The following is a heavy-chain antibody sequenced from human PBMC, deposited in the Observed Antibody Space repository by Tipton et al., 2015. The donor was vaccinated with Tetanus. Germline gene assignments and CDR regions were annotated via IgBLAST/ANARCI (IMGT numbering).Heavy chain of an antibody. J-gene: IGHJ4*02. D-gene: IGHD3-3*02. V-gene: IGHV4-39*01. CDR1: GDSIATSSNH. Sequence: TLSLTCTVSGDSIATSSNHWGWIRQSPEKGLEWIGNVHYTGRTFYSPSVKRRVTVSVDTSKNLFSLSLSSVTATDTAVYYCARRLAGPGGHLDSWGQGALVSV. CDR2: VHYTGRT. CDR3: ARRLAGPGGHLDS.